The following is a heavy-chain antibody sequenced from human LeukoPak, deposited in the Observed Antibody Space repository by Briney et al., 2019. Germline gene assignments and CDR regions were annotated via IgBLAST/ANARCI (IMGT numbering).Heavy chain of an antibody. CDR2: INPNSGGT. V-gene: IGHV1-2*04. D-gene: IGHD2-2*01. J-gene: IGHJ6*04. Sequence: ASVKVSCKASGYTFTGYYMHWVRQAPGQGPEWMGWINPNSGGTNYAQKFQGWVTMTRDTSISTAYMELSRLRSDDTAVYYCARAGCSSTSCPSYYYNYGMDVWGKGTTVTVSS. CDR3: ARAGCSSTSCPSYYYNYGMDV. CDR1: GYTFTGYY.